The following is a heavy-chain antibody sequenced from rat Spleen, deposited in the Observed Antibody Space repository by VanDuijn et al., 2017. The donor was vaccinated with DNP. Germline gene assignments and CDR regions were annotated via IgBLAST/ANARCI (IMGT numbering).Heavy chain of an antibody. D-gene: IGHD5-1*01. J-gene: IGHJ4*01. CDR1: GFTFSNYW. CDR2: IKTGGGST. Sequence: EVQLVESGGGLVQPGRSLKLSCAASGFTFSNYWMYWIRQAPGKGLEWVASIKTGGGSTYYPDSVKGRFTISRDNAKNTLYLQMNSLRSEDTATYYCAKDRLGGYAMDAWGQGTSVTVSS. V-gene: IGHV5-58*01. CDR3: AKDRLGGYAMDA.